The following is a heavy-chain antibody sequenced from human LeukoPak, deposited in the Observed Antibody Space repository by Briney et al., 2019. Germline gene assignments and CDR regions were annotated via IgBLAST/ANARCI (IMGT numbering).Heavy chain of an antibody. CDR1: GFTFSSYA. J-gene: IGHJ4*02. CDR2: ISGSGGST. CDR3: AKPGTYYYDSSGYYYGY. D-gene: IGHD3-22*01. V-gene: IGHV3-23*01. Sequence: GGSLRLSCAASGFTFSSYAMSWVRQAPGKGLEWVSAISGSGGSTYYADSVKGRFTISRDNSKNTLYLQMNSLRAEDTAVYYCAKPGTYYYDSSGYYYGYWGQGTLVTVSS.